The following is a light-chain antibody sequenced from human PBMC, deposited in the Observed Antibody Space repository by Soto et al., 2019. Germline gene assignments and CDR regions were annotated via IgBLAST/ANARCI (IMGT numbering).Light chain of an antibody. CDR1: QSVTSN. J-gene: IGKJ4*01. Sequence: EMVLTQSPATLPLSPGERATLSCRTSQSVTSNLAWYQQKPGQIPRLLIYDASKMATGIPARVSGSGSGTDFTLTISSLEPEDFAVYYCQQRSNWPLTFGGGTKVEIK. CDR3: QQRSNWPLT. V-gene: IGKV3-11*01. CDR2: DAS.